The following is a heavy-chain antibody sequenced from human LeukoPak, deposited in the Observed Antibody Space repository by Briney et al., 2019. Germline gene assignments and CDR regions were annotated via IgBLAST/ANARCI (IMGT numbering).Heavy chain of an antibody. CDR2: ISSSSSYI. Sequence: GGSLRLSCAASGFTFSSYSMNRVRQAPGKGLEWVSSISSSSSYIYYADSVKGRFTISRDNAKNSLYLQMNSLRAKDTAVYYCAREITIGAARYDAFDIWGQGTMVTVSS. J-gene: IGHJ3*02. CDR3: AREITIGAARYDAFDI. CDR1: GFTFSSYS. D-gene: IGHD6-6*01. V-gene: IGHV3-21*01.